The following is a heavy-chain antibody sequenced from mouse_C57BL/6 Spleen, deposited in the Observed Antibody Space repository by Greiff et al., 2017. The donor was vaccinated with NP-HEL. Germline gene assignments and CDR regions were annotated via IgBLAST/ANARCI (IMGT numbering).Heavy chain of an antibody. CDR3: ARPRDGAMDY. V-gene: IGHV5-17*01. CDR2: ISSGSSTI. D-gene: IGHD3-3*01. Sequence: EVQLVESGGGLVKPGGSLKLSCAASGFTFSDYGMHWVRQAPETGLEWVAYISSGSSTIYYADTVTGRFTISRDNDTNTLFLQMTSLRSEDTAMYYCARPRDGAMDYWGQGTSVTVAS. J-gene: IGHJ4*01. CDR1: GFTFSDYG.